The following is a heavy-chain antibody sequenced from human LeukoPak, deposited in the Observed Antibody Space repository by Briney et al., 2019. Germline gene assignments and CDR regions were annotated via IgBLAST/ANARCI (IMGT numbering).Heavy chain of an antibody. J-gene: IGHJ4*02. CDR2: ISSDSNTI. CDR3: ASMTTYCGGDCYFFDY. Sequence: AGGSLRLSCVASGFTFSTYSINWVRQAPGQGLDWVSYISSDSNTIYYADSVKGRFTISRDNAQNLLYLQMNSLRAEDTAVYYCASMTTYCGGDCYFFDYWGQGTLVTASS. V-gene: IGHV3-48*04. D-gene: IGHD2-21*02. CDR1: GFTFSTYS.